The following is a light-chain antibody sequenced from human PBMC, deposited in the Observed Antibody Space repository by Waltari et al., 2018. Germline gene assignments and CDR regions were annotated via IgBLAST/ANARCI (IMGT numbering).Light chain of an antibody. Sequence: DLHLTQPPSLPSASVGSRVNITCRASQGISSNLAWYQQKPGKAPKLLIYRASTLQSGVPSRFSGSESGSDFTLTISGLQPEDFATYYCLQLNSYPRTFGQGTKVDVK. CDR1: QGISSN. CDR2: RAS. CDR3: LQLNSYPRT. V-gene: IGKV1-9*01. J-gene: IGKJ1*01.